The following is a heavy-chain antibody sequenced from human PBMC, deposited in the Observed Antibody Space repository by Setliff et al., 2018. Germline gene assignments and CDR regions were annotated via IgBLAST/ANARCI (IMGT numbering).Heavy chain of an antibody. V-gene: IGHV3-23*01. CDR3: ATGHYRSSSG. D-gene: IGHD6-6*01. CDR1: GFRFGEYS. J-gene: IGHJ4*02. Sequence: GGSLRLSCAASGFRFGEYSMSWVRQAPGKGLEWVSAISGGSFDIYYAESVKGRFTISRENSKNSLFLQMNSLRVEDTAVYYCATGHYRSSSGWGQGTLVTVSS. CDR2: ISGGSFDI.